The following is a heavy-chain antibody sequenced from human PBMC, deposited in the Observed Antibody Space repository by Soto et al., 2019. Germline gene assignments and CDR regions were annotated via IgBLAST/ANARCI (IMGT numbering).Heavy chain of an antibody. CDR2: IKQDGSEK. D-gene: IGHD3-3*01. J-gene: IGHJ3*02. Sequence: GGSLRLSCAASGFTFSSYWMSWVRQAPGKGLEWVANIKQDGSEKYYVDSVKGRFTISRDNAKNSLYLQMNSLRAEDTAVYYCARASEVTIFGVHRNAFDIWGQGTMVTVSS. V-gene: IGHV3-7*01. CDR1: GFTFSSYW. CDR3: ARASEVTIFGVHRNAFDI.